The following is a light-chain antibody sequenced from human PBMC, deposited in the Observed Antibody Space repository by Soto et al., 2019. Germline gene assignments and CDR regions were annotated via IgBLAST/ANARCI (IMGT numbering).Light chain of an antibody. CDR2: EVV. CDR1: KNDIGVYDF. V-gene: IGLV2-8*01. CDR3: KSYAGSNTYV. Sequence: QSVLTQPPSASGSPGQSVTISCAGTKNDIGVYDFVSWYQHHPGKAPRLIIYEVVQRPSGVPDRCSGSKSGNTASLTVSGLQAADEADYCCKSYAGSNTYVFGSGTKVTVL. J-gene: IGLJ1*01.